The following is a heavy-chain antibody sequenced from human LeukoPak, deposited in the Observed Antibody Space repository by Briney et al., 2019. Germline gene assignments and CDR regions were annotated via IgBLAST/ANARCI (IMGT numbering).Heavy chain of an antibody. Sequence: PGGSLRLSCAASGFTLSNAWMNWVRQAPGKGLEWVGLIKSKTNGETRDYAAPVKGRFTISRDNAKNTLYLQMNSLRAEDTAVYYCVRDVSETYHIAYNWFDPWGQGTLVTVSS. CDR3: VRDVSETYHIAYNWFDP. CDR1: GFTLSNAW. V-gene: IGHV3-15*05. D-gene: IGHD5-24*01. CDR2: IKSKTNGETR. J-gene: IGHJ5*02.